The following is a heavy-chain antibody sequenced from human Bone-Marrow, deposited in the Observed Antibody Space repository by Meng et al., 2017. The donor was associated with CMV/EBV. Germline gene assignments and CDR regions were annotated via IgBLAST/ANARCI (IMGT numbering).Heavy chain of an antibody. J-gene: IGHJ6*02. V-gene: IGHV1-46*01. Sequence: ASVKVSCKASGYTFTSYYMHWVRQAPGQGLEWMGIINPSGGSTSYAQKFQGRVTMTRDTSTSTVYMELGSLRSEDTAVYYCARGRYGGAYYYYGMDVWGQGTTVTVSS. CDR1: GYTFTSYY. CDR2: INPSGGST. CDR3: ARGRYGGAYYYYGMDV. D-gene: IGHD4-23*01.